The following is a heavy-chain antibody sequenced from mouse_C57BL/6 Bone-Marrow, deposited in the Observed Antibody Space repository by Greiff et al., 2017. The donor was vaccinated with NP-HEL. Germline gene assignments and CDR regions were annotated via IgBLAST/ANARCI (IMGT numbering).Heavy chain of an antibody. CDR1: GYSITSDY. Sequence: EVQLVESGPGLAKPSQTLSLTCSVTGYSITSDYWHWIRKFPGNKLEYMGYISYSGSTYYNPSLKSRISITPDTSKNQYYLQLKSVTTEDTATYYCARSPLWLRRNYYAMDYWGQGTSVTVSS. J-gene: IGHJ4*01. D-gene: IGHD2-2*01. V-gene: IGHV3-8*01. CDR2: ISYSGST. CDR3: ARSPLWLRRNYYAMDY.